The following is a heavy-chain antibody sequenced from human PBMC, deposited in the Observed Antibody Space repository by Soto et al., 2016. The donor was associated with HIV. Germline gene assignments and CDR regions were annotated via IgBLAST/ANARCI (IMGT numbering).Heavy chain of an antibody. D-gene: IGHD3-22*01. CDR2: ISGSGVTK. CDR3: AKDRFVDSNPTYSDS. J-gene: IGHJ4*02. V-gene: IGHV3-23*01. Sequence: EVELLESGGGLVQPGGSLRLSCAASGFTFDRFAMIWVRQAPGKGLEWVSSISGSGVTKYYADSLQGRFTISRQNSKNTLYLQINNLRAEDTAIYYCAKDRFVDSNPTYSDSWGQGTLVAVSS. CDR1: GFTFDRFA.